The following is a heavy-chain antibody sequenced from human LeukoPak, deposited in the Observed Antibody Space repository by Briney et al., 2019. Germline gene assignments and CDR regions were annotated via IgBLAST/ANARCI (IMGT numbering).Heavy chain of an antibody. Sequence: SETLSLTCTVSGGSISSYYWSWIRQPPGKGLEWIGYIYYSGSTNYNPPLKSRVTISVDTSKNQFSLKLSSVTAADTAVYYCAGRRDGYNYPFDYWGQGTLVTVSS. D-gene: IGHD5-24*01. CDR1: GGSISSYY. V-gene: IGHV4-59*08. CDR2: IYYSGST. J-gene: IGHJ4*02. CDR3: AGRRDGYNYPFDY.